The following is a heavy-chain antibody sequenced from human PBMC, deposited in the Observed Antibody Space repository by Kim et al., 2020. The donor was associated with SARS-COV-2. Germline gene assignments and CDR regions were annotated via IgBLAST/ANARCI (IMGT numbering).Heavy chain of an antibody. CDR3: AKDQWYYDILTGYYPHYGSTNYYHGMDV. V-gene: IGHV3-30*18. CDR2: ISYDGSNK. J-gene: IGHJ6*02. Sequence: GGSLRLSCAASGFTFSSYGMHWVRQAPGKGLEWVAVISYDGSNKYYADSVKGRFTISRDNSKNTLYLQMNSLRAEDTAVYYCAKDQWYYDILTGYYPHYGSTNYYHGMDVWGQGTTVPVSS. D-gene: IGHD3-9*01. CDR1: GFTFSSYG.